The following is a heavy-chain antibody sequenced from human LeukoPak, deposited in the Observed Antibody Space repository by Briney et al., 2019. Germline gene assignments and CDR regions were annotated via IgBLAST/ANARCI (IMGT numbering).Heavy chain of an antibody. CDR2: ISSGTTTI. V-gene: IGHV3-48*03. Sequence: PGGSLRLSCTASGFTFSSYEMNWVRQAPGKGLEWVSYISSGTTTIYYAESVKGRFTISRDNAKNSLYLQMNSLRAEDTAVYYCARRYCSSTSCTLDYWGQGTLVTVPS. D-gene: IGHD2-2*01. CDR1: GFTFSSYE. CDR3: ARRYCSSTSCTLDY. J-gene: IGHJ4*02.